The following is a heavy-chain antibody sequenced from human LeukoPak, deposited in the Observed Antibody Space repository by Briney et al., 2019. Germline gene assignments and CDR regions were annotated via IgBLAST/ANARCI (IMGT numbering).Heavy chain of an antibody. D-gene: IGHD3-9*01. V-gene: IGHV1-69*06. CDR3: AKQGRDWLRDYYYYMDV. Sequence: GASVKVSCKASGGTFSSYAISWVRQAPGQGLEWMGGIIPIFGTANYAQKFQGRVTITADKSTSTAYMELSSLRSEDTAVYYCAKQGRDWLRDYYYYMDVWGKGTTVTISS. CDR2: IIPIFGTA. J-gene: IGHJ6*03. CDR1: GGTFSSYA.